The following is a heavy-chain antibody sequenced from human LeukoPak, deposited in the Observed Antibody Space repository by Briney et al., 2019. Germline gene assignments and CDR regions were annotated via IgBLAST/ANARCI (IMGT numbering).Heavy chain of an antibody. D-gene: IGHD2-8*01. CDR2: IKEDGTHK. J-gene: IGHJ3*01. CDR1: GFTFSSYW. CDR3: AREARGTRAAFDV. Sequence: GGSLRLSCAASGFTFSSYWMSWVRQAPGQGLEWAANIKEDGTHKYYVGSVRGRFTISRDNAKNSLHLQMNSLRAEDTAIYYCAREARGTRAAFDVWGQGTMATVFS. V-gene: IGHV3-7*01.